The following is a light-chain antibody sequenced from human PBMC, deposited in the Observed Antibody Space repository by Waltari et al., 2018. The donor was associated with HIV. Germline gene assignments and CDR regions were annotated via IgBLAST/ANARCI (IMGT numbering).Light chain of an antibody. J-gene: IGLJ1*01. CDR3: CSYAGSPYV. CDR2: EVT. CDR1: RRDGGAYNL. V-gene: IGLV2-23*02. Sequence: HCAWTQPPSESDCPGTSMTIYCTRTRRDGGAYNLVSWYQQHPGKAPKLIIYEVTKRPSGISNRFSGSKSGNTASLTISGLQAEDEADYYCCSYAGSPYVLGSGTKVTVL.